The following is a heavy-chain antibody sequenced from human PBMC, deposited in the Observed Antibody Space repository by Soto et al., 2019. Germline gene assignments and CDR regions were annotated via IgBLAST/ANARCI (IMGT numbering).Heavy chain of an antibody. CDR1: GFSLSASGVG. CDR3: ALLTYYYDSSGYYSSAEYFQH. J-gene: IGHJ1*01. D-gene: IGHD3-22*01. CDR2: IYWDDDK. Sequence: SGPTLVNPTQTLTLTCTFSGFSLSASGVGVGWIRQPPGKALEWLALIYWDDDKRYSPSLKSRLTITKDTSKNQVVLTMTNMDPVDTAKYYCALLTYYYDSSGYYSSAEYFQHWGQGTLVTVSS. V-gene: IGHV2-5*02.